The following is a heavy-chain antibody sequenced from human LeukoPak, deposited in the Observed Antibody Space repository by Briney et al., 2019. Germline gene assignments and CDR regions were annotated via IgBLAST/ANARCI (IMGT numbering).Heavy chain of an antibody. CDR2: ISPDGSAT. D-gene: IGHD3-9*01. V-gene: IGHV3-74*01. Sequence: GGSLRLSCGASGFTFSTYWMHWVRQAPGKGLVWVSRISPDGSATGYADSVRGRFTISRDNAKNTLYLQMNSPRAEGTAVYYCTRDFDAATGYWGQGTLVTVSS. J-gene: IGHJ4*02. CDR1: GFTFSTYW. CDR3: TRDFDAATGY.